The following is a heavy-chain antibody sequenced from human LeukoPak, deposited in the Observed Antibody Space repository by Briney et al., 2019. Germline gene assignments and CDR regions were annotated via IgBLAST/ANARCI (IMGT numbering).Heavy chain of an antibody. CDR1: GFSFGANS. CDR3: AKDIGGGLLEY. CDR2: INGDGNT. D-gene: IGHD2-15*01. J-gene: IGHJ4*02. V-gene: IGHV3-43*02. Sequence: TGGSLRLSCAASGFSFGANSMHWARQVPGKGLEWVSLINGDGNTYYAASVNARFTVSRDNSKNSLYLQMSSLRPEDTALYYCAKDIGGGLLEYWGQGTLVTVSS.